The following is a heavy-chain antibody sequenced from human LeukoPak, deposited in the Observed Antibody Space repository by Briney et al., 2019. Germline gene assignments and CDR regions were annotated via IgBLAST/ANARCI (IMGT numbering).Heavy chain of an antibody. CDR3: ARKRLHCSGGSCYSQLLPYFDY. V-gene: IGHV4-34*01. Sequence: SETLSLTCAVYGGSFSGYYWSWIRQPPGKGLEWIGEINHSGSTNYNPSLKSRVTISVDTSKNQFSLKLSSVTAADTAVCYCARKRLHCSGGSCYSQLLPYFDYWGQGTLVTVSS. J-gene: IGHJ4*02. D-gene: IGHD2-15*01. CDR1: GGSFSGYY. CDR2: INHSGST.